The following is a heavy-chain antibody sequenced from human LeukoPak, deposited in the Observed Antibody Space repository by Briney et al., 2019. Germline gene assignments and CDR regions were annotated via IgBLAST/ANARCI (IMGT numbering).Heavy chain of an antibody. CDR1: GFTFDDYA. CDR3: AKAISLTATAPLDY. Sequence: PGRSLRLSCAAPGFTFDDYAMHWVRQAPGKGLEWVSGISWNSGSIGYADSVKGRFTISRDNAKNSLYLQMNSLRAEDMALYYCAKAISLTATAPLDYWGQGTLVTVSS. V-gene: IGHV3-9*03. J-gene: IGHJ4*02. D-gene: IGHD3-16*01. CDR2: ISWNSGSI.